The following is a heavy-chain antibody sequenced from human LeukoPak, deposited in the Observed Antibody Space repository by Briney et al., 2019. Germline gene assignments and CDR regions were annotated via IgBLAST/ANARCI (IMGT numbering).Heavy chain of an antibody. J-gene: IGHJ5*02. D-gene: IGHD1-26*01. CDR1: GGSISSSSYY. V-gene: IGHV4-39*07. CDR3: ARDGESGSYSNWFDP. Sequence: PSETLSLTCTVSGGSISSSSYYWGWIRQPPGKGLEWIGSIYYSGSTYYNPSLKSRVTISVDTSKNQFSLKLSSVTAADTAVYYCARDGESGSYSNWFDPWGQGTLVTVSS. CDR2: IYYSGST.